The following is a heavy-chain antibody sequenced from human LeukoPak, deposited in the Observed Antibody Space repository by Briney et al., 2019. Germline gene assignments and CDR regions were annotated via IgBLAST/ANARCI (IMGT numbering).Heavy chain of an antibody. CDR1: GFTFSSYW. J-gene: IGHJ4*02. Sequence: GGSLRLSCAASGFTFSSYWMHWVRQAPGKGLVWVSRINSDGSSTSYADSVKGRFTISRDNAKNTLYLQMNSLRAADTAVYYCARALGSIAAAGTRLFDYWGQGTLVTVSS. CDR3: ARALGSIAAAGTRLFDY. D-gene: IGHD6-13*01. V-gene: IGHV3-74*01. CDR2: INSDGSST.